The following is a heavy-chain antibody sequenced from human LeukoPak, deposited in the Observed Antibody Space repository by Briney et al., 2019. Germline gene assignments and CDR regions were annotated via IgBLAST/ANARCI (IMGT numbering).Heavy chain of an antibody. CDR2: INPNSGGT. J-gene: IGHJ5*02. V-gene: IGHV1-2*02. Sequence: ASVKVSCKASGYTFTGYYMHWVRQAPGQGLEWMGWINPNSGGTNYAQKFQGRVTMTRDTSISTAYMELSRLRSDDTAVYYRARGAGAVAVSFDPWGQGTLVTVSS. CDR3: ARGAGAVAVSFDP. D-gene: IGHD6-19*01. CDR1: GYTFTGYY.